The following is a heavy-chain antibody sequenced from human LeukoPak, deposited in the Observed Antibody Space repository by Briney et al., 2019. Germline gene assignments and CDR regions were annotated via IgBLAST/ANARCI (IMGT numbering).Heavy chain of an antibody. Sequence: VGSLRLSCAASGFTFSTYNMNWVRQAPGKGLEWVSFISSDSRIIYYADSVKGRFTVSRDNAKNSLYLQMNSLTDEDTAVYYCARNPAGIGDYWGQGTLVTVSS. CDR3: ARNPAGIGDY. J-gene: IGHJ4*02. V-gene: IGHV3-48*02. CDR1: GFTFSTYN. D-gene: IGHD1-26*01. CDR2: ISSDSRII.